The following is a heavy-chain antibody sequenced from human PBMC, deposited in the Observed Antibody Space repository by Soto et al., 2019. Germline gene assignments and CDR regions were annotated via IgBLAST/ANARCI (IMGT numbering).Heavy chain of an antibody. CDR1: GGTFSSYT. CDR2: IIPILGIA. V-gene: IGHV1-69*02. J-gene: IGHJ4*02. CDR3: ARTEYYDFSLPGPFDY. D-gene: IGHD3-3*01. Sequence: SVKVSCKASGGTFSSYTISWVRQAPGQGLEWMGRIIPILGIANYAQKFQGRVTITADKSTSTAYMELSSLRSEDTAVYYCARTEYYDFSLPGPFDYWGQGTLVTVSS.